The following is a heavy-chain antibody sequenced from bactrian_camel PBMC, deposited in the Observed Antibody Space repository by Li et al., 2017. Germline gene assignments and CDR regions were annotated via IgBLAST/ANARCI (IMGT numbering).Heavy chain of an antibody. V-gene: IGHV3S7*01. CDR2: IHSDGSNT. D-gene: IGHD1*01. CDR1: GFTFSSYG. J-gene: IGHJ6*01. CDR3: ARRLWNGDASFGY. Sequence: HVQLVESGGGLVQFGGSLRLSCAASGFTFSSYGMSWVRQAPGKGLEWVSGIHSDGSNTYYADSVKGRFTISRGNAKNTLYLQMNSLKREDTAVYYCARRLWNGDASFGYWGQGTQVTVS.